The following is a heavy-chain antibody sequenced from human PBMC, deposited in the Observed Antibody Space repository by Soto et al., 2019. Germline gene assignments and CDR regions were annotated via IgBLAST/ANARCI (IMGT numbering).Heavy chain of an antibody. CDR3: ARAPNPDYQDRSCRDALDI. D-gene: IGHD3-22*01. Sequence: VADGTSGGLGGCRSSIRQPPGKGLEWIGYIYYSGSTYYNPSLKSRVTISVDTSKNQFSLKLSSVTAADTAVYYCARAPNPDYQDRSCRDALDIWGQGTMGTVSS. V-gene: IGHV4-30-4*08. J-gene: IGHJ3*02. CDR1: DGTSGGLGGC. CDR2: IYYSGST.